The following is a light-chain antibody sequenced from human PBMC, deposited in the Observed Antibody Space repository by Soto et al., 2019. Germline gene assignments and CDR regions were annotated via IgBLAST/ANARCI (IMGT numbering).Light chain of an antibody. CDR2: LAS. V-gene: IGKV2-28*01. Sequence: DIVLTQSPLSLPVTPGEPASISCSSSQSLLHGNGNHYLDWYLQRPGQSPQLLIYLASSRASGVSDRFSGSGSGTEFTLKISRVEAEDVGVYYCMQALQTPVTFGPGTKVDVK. CDR1: QSLLHGNGNHY. J-gene: IGKJ3*01. CDR3: MQALQTPVT.